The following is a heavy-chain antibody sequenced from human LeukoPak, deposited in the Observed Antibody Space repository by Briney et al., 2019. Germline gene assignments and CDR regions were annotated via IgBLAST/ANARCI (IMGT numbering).Heavy chain of an antibody. CDR3: ARDRERAGNGYKYYYYGMDV. D-gene: IGHD5-24*01. CDR2: IIPILGIA. V-gene: IGHV1-69*04. Sequence: SVKVSCKASGGTFSSYTISWVRQAPGQGLEWMGRIIPILGIANYAQKFQGRVTITADKSTSTAYMELSSLRSEDTAVYYCARDRERAGNGYKYYYYGMDVWGQGTTVTVSS. CDR1: GGTFSSYT. J-gene: IGHJ6*02.